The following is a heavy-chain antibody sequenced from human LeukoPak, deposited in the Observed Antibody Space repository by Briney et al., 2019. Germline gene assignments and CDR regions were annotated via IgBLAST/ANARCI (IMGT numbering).Heavy chain of an antibody. Sequence: SETLSLTCAVYGGSFSGYYWSWIRQPPGKGLEWIGEMNHSGSTNYNPSLKSRVTISVDKSKNQFSLKLSSVTAADTAVYYCARTAPRRRITMIVVVINAFDIWGQGTMVTVSS. CDR3: ARTAPRRRITMIVVVINAFDI. CDR1: GGSFSGYY. D-gene: IGHD3-22*01. J-gene: IGHJ3*02. CDR2: MNHSGST. V-gene: IGHV4-34*01.